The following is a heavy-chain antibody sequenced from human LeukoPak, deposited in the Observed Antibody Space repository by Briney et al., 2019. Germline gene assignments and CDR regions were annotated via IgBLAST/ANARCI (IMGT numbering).Heavy chain of an antibody. J-gene: IGHJ4*02. CDR3: SRQRRYCSGDNCYSGLDS. V-gene: IGHV3-66*04. CDR1: GFTFSSYV. D-gene: IGHD2-15*01. Sequence: GGSLRLSCAASGFTFSSYVMTWVRQAPGKGLEWVSIIYSAGNTYYADSVKGRFTISRNNSKNTLYLQMNSLRAEDTAVYYCSRQRRYCSGDNCYSGLDSWGQGTLVTVSS. CDR2: IYSAGNT.